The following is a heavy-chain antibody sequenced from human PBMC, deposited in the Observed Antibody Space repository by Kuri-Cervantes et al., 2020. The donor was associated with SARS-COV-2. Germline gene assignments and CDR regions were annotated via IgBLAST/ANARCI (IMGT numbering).Heavy chain of an antibody. V-gene: IGHV4-59*11. CDR3: AREATGYYYYMDV. CDR1: GGSISSHY. D-gene: IGHD2-8*02. J-gene: IGHJ6*03. CDR2: IYYSGST. Sequence: GSLRLSCTVSGGSISSHYWSWIRQPPGKGLEWIGYIYYSGSTNYNPSLKSRVTISVDTSKNQFSLKLSSVTAADTAVYYCAREATGYYYYMDVWGKGTTVIVSS.